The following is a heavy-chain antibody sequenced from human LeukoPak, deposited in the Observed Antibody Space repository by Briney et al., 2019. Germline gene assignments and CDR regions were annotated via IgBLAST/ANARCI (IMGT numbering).Heavy chain of an antibody. V-gene: IGHV3-23*01. Sequence: DPGGSLRLSCAASGFTFSSYWMNWVRQAPGKGLEWVSAISGSGGTTYYADSVKGRFTISRDNSKNTLFLQMNSLRAEDTAVYYCAKPPFSDSSGFANWGHGTLVTVSS. D-gene: IGHD3-22*01. CDR2: ISGSGGTT. CDR1: GFTFSSYW. J-gene: IGHJ4*01. CDR3: AKPPFSDSSGFAN.